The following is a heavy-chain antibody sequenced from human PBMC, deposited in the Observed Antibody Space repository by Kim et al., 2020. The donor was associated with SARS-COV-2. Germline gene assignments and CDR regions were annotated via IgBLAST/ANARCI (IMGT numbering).Heavy chain of an antibody. CDR1: GGTFSSYA. V-gene: IGHV1-69*13. CDR2: IIPIFGTA. CDR3: ARGDYYDSSGLFPNAFDI. Sequence: SVKVSCKASGGTFSSYAISWVRQAPGQGLEWMGGIIPIFGTANYAQKFQGRVTITADESTSTAYMELSSLRSEYTAVYYCARGDYYDSSGLFPNAFDIWGQGTMVTVSS. D-gene: IGHD3-22*01. J-gene: IGHJ3*02.